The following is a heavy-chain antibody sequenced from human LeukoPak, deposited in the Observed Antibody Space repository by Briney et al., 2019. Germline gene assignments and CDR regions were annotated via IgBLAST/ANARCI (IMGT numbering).Heavy chain of an antibody. CDR3: ARDFSERYSLDY. V-gene: IGHV3-74*01. Sequence: GGSMRLSCAASGFIFTDYWMHWVRQGPGKELVWLARISGDGRGTTYADSVKGRFTISRDNSKNTVYLQMNSLRDEDTAVYYCARDFSERYSLDYWGQGTLVTVSS. CDR1: GFIFTDYW. J-gene: IGHJ4*02. D-gene: IGHD5-24*01. CDR2: ISGDGRGT.